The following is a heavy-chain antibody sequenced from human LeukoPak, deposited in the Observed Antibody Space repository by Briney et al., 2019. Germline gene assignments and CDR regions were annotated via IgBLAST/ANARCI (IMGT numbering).Heavy chain of an antibody. Sequence: GGSLRLSCAASGFTFSSYAMSWVRQAPGKGLEWVSAISGSGGSTYYADSVKGRFTISRDNSKNTMYLQMNSLRAEDTAVYYCAKVEGAVYYYDSSGYYDYWGQGTLVTVSS. CDR3: AKVEGAVYYYDSSGYYDY. CDR1: GFTFSSYA. D-gene: IGHD3-22*01. CDR2: ISGSGGST. V-gene: IGHV3-23*01. J-gene: IGHJ4*02.